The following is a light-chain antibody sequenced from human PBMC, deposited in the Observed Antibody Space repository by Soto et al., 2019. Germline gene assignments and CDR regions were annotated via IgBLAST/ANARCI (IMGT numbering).Light chain of an antibody. V-gene: IGKV3-15*01. J-gene: IGKJ4*01. Sequence: EVVMTQSPATLSVSPGERATLSCRASQSVGDRLAWYQQKPGQAPRLLMYGASTRASGVPARFSGSGSGTEFTLTISSLPSEDFEVYYCQQYNNWPPLTFGGGTKVEIK. CDR3: QQYNNWPPLT. CDR1: QSVGDR. CDR2: GAS.